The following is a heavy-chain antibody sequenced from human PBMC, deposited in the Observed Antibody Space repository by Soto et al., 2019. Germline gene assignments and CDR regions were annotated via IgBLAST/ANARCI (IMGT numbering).Heavy chain of an antibody. D-gene: IGHD3-10*01. CDR1: GFTFSNYP. CDR3: AKDRRITMVRGLLRAFDS. J-gene: IGHJ4*01. Sequence: GGYLRLSCAASGFTFSNYPMSWVRQAPGKGLEWVSGISGSGETPYYADSVKGRFTISRDNYKNMLYLQMNSLRAEDTAVYYCAKDRRITMVRGLLRAFDSWGQGNLVTVSS. CDR2: ISGSGETP. V-gene: IGHV3-23*01.